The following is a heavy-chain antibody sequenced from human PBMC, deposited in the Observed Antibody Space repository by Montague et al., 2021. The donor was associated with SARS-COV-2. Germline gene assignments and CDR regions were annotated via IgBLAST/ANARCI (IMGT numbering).Heavy chain of an antibody. D-gene: IGHD3-10*01. CDR3: AKNRDIFWFGEGRDSMDV. V-gene: IGHV3-30*18. J-gene: IGHJ6*02. CDR1: GFTFNNFA. Sequence: SLRLSCEASGFTFNNFAMHWVRQAPGKGLEWVAVISYDGSIKYYADSXRGRFTISRDSSQKTLYLQMNSLSGEDTAVYYCAKNRDIFWFGEGRDSMDVWGQGTTVIVSS. CDR2: ISYDGSIK.